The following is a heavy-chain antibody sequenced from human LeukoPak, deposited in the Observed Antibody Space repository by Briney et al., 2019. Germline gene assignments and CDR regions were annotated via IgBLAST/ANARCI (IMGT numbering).Heavy chain of an antibody. Sequence: GESLKISCKGSGYTFTSYWIGWVRQVPGKGLEWMGIIYPGDSDTRYSPSFQGQVTISADKSISTAYLQWSSLKASDTAMFYCARLADFPTPQYDYWGQGTLVTVSS. J-gene: IGHJ4*02. V-gene: IGHV5-51*01. CDR2: IYPGDSDT. CDR1: GYTFTSYW. D-gene: IGHD3-3*01. CDR3: ARLADFPTPQYDY.